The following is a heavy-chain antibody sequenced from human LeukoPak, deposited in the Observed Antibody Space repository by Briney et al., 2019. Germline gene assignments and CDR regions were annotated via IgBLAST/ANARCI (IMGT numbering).Heavy chain of an antibody. CDR1: GYTFTSCG. CDR2: ISAYNGDT. V-gene: IGHV1-18*01. D-gene: IGHD3-22*01. CDR3: ARDLSRGSSGSSGY. J-gene: IGHJ4*02. Sequence: ASVKVSCKASGYTFTSCGISWVRQAPGQGLEWMGWISAYNGDTNYAQKLQGRVTMTTDASTSTAYMELRSLRSDDTAVYYCARDLSRGSSGSSGYWGQGTLVTVSS.